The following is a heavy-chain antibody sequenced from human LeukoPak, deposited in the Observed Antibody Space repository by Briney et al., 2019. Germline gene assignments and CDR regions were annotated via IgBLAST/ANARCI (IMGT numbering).Heavy chain of an antibody. V-gene: IGHV3-21*01. J-gene: IGHJ4*02. Sequence: GGSLRLSCVASGFTFSSYSINWVRQAPGKGLEWVSSVSSSTTYTYYADSVKGRFSISRDNAKNTLYLQMNSLRVEDTAVYYCARGRPHGNDYWGQGTLVTVSS. CDR1: GFTFSSYS. CDR2: VSSSTTYT. D-gene: IGHD4-23*01. CDR3: ARGRPHGNDY.